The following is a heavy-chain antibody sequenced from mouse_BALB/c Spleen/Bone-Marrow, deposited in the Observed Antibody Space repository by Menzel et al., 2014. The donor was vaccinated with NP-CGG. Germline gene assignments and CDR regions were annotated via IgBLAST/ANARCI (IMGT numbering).Heavy chain of an antibody. CDR3: ARHAYYDQTEVSFVY. J-gene: IGHJ3*01. CDR2: ISGGGSYT. D-gene: IGHD2-4*01. CDR1: GFTFXNYG. V-gene: IGHV5-9-2*01. Sequence: EVKVVESGGGLVKSGGSLKLSCAASGFTFXNYGMSWVRQTPEKRLEWVATISGGGSYTFYSDSVKGRFTISRDNAKNNLYLQLSSLRSEDTALYYCARHAYYDQTEVSFVYWGQGTLVTVSA.